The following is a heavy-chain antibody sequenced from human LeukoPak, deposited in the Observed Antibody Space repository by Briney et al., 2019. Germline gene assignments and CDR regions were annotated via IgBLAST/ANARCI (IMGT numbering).Heavy chain of an antibody. Sequence: PSETLSLTCTVSGGSISTSNYYWGWIRQPPGKGLEWIGNIFYSGSTYYSPSVKSRVTISLETTKNQFSLRLSSVTAADTAVYYCARDSHPVWGQGTLVTVSS. V-gene: IGHV4-39*07. CDR1: GGSISTSNYY. CDR2: IFYSGST. J-gene: IGHJ4*02. CDR3: ARDSHPV.